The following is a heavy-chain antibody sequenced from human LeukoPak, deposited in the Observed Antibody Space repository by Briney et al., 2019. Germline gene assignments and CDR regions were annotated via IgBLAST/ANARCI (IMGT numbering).Heavy chain of an antibody. Sequence: PGGSLRLSCAASGFTFSNYAMSWVRQAPGKGLEGVSFIGGSGGVTHYADSVKGRFTISRDNSKNTLYLQMNSLRAGDTAVYYCAKDRPYGSGTFYDYWGQGTLVTVST. CDR1: GFTFSNYA. D-gene: IGHD3-10*01. CDR2: IGGSGGVT. CDR3: AKDRPYGSGTFYDY. V-gene: IGHV3-23*01. J-gene: IGHJ4*02.